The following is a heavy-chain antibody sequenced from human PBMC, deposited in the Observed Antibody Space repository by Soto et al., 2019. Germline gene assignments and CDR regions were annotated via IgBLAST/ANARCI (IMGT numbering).Heavy chain of an antibody. J-gene: IGHJ6*02. D-gene: IGHD3-22*01. Sequence: PSETLSLTCAVSGGSISSGGYSWSWIRQPPGKGLEWIGYIYHSGSTYYNPSLKSRVTISVDRSKNQFSLKLSSVTAADTAVYYCARAERTMRGDYYGMDAWGQGTTVTVSS. CDR1: GGSISSGGYS. CDR2: IYHSGST. V-gene: IGHV4-30-2*01. CDR3: ARAERTMRGDYYGMDA.